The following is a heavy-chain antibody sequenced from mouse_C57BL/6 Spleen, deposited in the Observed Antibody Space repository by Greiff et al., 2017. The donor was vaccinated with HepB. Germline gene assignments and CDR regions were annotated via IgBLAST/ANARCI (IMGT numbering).Heavy chain of an antibody. CDR1: GFSLTSYG. CDR3: ARHPDGYRYYDAMDY. J-gene: IGHJ4*01. Sequence: VQLKESGPGLVAPSQSLSITCTVSGFSLTSYGVHWVRQPPGKGLEWLVVIWSDGSTTYNSALKSRLSISKDNSKSQVFLKMNSLQTDDTAMYYCARHPDGYRYYDAMDYWGQGTSVTVSS. CDR2: IWSDGST. V-gene: IGHV2-6-1*01. D-gene: IGHD2-3*01.